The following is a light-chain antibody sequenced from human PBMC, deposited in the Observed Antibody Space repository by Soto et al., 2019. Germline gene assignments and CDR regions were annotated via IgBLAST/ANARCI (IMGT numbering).Light chain of an antibody. CDR3: QQYNDWPQT. Sequence: EIVMTQSPATLSVSPGERATLSCRASQSVSSSLAWYQQRPGQAPRVLIYGASTRATGVPARFSGSGSGTEFTLTISSLQSEDFAVYYCQQYNDWPQTLGQGTKVDIK. CDR2: GAS. J-gene: IGKJ1*01. V-gene: IGKV3-15*01. CDR1: QSVSSS.